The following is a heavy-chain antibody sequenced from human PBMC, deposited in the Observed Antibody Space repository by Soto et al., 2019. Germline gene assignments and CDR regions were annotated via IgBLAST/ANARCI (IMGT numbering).Heavy chain of an antibody. CDR3: ITRWGI. D-gene: IGHD7-27*01. CDR2: IKSKTDGGTA. Sequence: QLVESGGGFVKPGASLRLSCVASGFRMSIAWMNWVRQAPGKGLEWVGRIKSKTDGGTADYAAPVKDRFTISRDDSQNTLYLQMSGLKTEDTAMYYCITRWGICGRGTLVTVSS. CDR1: GFRMSIAW. V-gene: IGHV3-15*07. J-gene: IGHJ4*02.